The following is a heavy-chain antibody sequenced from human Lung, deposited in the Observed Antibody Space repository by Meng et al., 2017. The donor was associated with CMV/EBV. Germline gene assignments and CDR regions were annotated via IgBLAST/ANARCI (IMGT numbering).Heavy chain of an antibody. J-gene: IGHJ6*02. CDR3: ARADYLLVHYYYYGMDV. Sequence: ASVXVSXXASGYTFTSYGISWVRQAPGQGLEWMGWNSAYNGNTNYAQKFQGRVTMTTDASTSTAYMELRSLRSDDTAMYFCARADYLLVHYYYYGMDVWGQGTTVTVSS. V-gene: IGHV1-18*01. CDR2: NSAYNGNT. CDR1: GYTFTSYG. D-gene: IGHD4/OR15-4a*01.